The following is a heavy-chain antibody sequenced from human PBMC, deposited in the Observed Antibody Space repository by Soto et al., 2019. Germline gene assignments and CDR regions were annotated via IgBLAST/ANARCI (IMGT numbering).Heavy chain of an antibody. CDR3: ARAKRIAAAGTFDY. V-gene: IGHV4-34*01. Sequence: SETLSLTCAVYGGSFSGYYWSWIRQPPGKGLEWIGEINHSGSTNYNPSLKSRVTISVDTSKNQFSLKLSSVTAADTAVYYCARAKRIAAAGTFDYWGQGTLVTVSS. D-gene: IGHD6-13*01. CDR1: GGSFSGYY. CDR2: INHSGST. J-gene: IGHJ4*02.